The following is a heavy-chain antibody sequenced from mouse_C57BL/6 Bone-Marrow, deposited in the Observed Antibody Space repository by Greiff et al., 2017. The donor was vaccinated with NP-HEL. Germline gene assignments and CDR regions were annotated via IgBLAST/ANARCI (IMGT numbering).Heavy chain of an antibody. CDR3: ARDHYGSSYEYFDY. Sequence: EVKLMESEGGLVQPGSSMKLSCTASGFTFSDYYMAWVRQVPEKGLEWVANINYDGSSTYYLDSLKSRFIISRDNAKNILYLQMSSLKSEDTATYYCARDHYGSSYEYFDYWGQGTTLTVSS. J-gene: IGHJ2*01. D-gene: IGHD1-1*01. V-gene: IGHV5-16*01. CDR2: INYDGSST. CDR1: GFTFSDYY.